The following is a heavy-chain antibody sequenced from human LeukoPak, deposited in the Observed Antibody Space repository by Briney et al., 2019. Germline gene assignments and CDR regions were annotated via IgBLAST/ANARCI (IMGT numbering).Heavy chain of an antibody. CDR3: ARETYYYDSSGYYGFDP. J-gene: IGHJ5*02. V-gene: IGHV1-8*01. CDR2: MNPNSGNT. CDR1: GYTFTSYD. Sequence: GASVKVSCKASGYTFTSYDINWVRQATGQGLEWMGWMNPNSGNTGYAQKFQGRVPMTRNTSISTAYMELSTLRSEDTAVYYCARETYYYDSSGYYGFDPWGQGTLVTVSS. D-gene: IGHD3-22*01.